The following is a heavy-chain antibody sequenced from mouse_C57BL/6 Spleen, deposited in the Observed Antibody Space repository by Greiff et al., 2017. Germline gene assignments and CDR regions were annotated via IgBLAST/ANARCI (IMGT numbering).Heavy chain of an antibody. J-gene: IGHJ2*01. CDR3: TRDRGLGRGYFDY. D-gene: IGHD4-1*01. CDR2: ISSGGGYI. CDR1: GFTFSSYA. V-gene: IGHV5-9-1*02. Sequence: EVKLVESGEGLVKPGGSLKLSCAASGFTFSSYAMYWVRQTPEKRLEWVAYISSGGGYIYYADTVKGRFTISRDKARNTLYLQMSSLKSEDTAMYYCTRDRGLGRGYFDYWGQGTTLTVSS.